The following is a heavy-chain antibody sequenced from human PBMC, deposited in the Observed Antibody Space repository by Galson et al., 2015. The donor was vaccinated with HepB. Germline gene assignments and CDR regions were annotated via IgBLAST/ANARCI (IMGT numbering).Heavy chain of an antibody. Sequence: SLRLSCAASGFTFSSDAMHWVRQAPGKGLEWVAVISYDVNTKYYADSVKGRFTISRDNSKNTLFLQMNSLRSEDTAVYYCARTTGYSSGYRGLDPWGQGTLVTVSS. CDR2: ISYDVNTK. V-gene: IGHV3-30*04. J-gene: IGHJ5*02. CDR3: ARTTGYSSGYRGLDP. D-gene: IGHD6-19*01. CDR1: GFTFSSDA.